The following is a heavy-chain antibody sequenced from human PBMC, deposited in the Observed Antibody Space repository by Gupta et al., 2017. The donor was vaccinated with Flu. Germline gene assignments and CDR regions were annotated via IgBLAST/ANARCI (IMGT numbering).Heavy chain of an antibody. Sequence: YSFTGYYIHWVRQAPGQGLEWMGWIKTTSGATKEAQMFQGRVTVTRDTAISTALMELNGLTADDTAVYYGARGDWELLLSHGGQGTLGHRLL. CDR2: IKTTSGAT. V-gene: IGHV1-2*02. D-gene: IGHD2-15*01. CDR3: ARGDWELLLSH. CDR1: YSFTGYY. J-gene: IGHJ4*02.